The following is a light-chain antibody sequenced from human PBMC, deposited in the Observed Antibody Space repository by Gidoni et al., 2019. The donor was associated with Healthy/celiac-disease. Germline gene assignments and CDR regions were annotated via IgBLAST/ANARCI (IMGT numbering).Light chain of an antibody. J-gene: IGLJ3*02. Sequence: QSALTQPASVSGSPGQSITISCTGTSSYVGSYNLVSWYQQHPGKAPKLMIYEGSKRPSGFSNRFSGSKSGNTASLTISGLQAEDESDYYCCSYAGSSPVFGGGTKLTVL. CDR2: EGS. CDR3: CSYAGSSPV. CDR1: SSYVGSYNL. V-gene: IGLV2-23*01.